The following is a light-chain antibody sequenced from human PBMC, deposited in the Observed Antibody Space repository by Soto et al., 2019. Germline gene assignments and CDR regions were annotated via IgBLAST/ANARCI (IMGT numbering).Light chain of an antibody. CDR3: QQYYNWPPFT. Sequence: EIVMTQSPATLSVSPGQRVTLSCRASQSVGTSIAWYQQKPGQAPRLLIYGASTRATGVPAKFSGSGSGTAFTPTISSLQSEDFANFYCQQYYNWPPFTFGQGTKLEIK. J-gene: IGKJ2*01. V-gene: IGKV3-15*01. CDR2: GAS. CDR1: QSVGTS.